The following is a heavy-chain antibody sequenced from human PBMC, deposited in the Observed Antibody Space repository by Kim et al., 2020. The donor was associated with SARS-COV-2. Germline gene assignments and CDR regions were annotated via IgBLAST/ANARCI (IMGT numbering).Heavy chain of an antibody. V-gene: IGHV1-69*04. Sequence: SVKVSCKASGGTFSSYAISWVRQAPGQGLEWMGRIIPILGIANYAQKFQGRVTITADKSTSTAYMELSSLRSEDTAVYYCARDKGFGEYGAFDIWGQGTMVTVSS. CDR3: ARDKGFGEYGAFDI. J-gene: IGHJ3*02. CDR1: GGTFSSYA. D-gene: IGHD3-10*01. CDR2: IIPILGIA.